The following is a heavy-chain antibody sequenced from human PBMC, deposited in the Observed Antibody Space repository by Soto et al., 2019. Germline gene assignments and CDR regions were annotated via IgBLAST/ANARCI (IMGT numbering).Heavy chain of an antibody. V-gene: IGHV5-10-1*01. J-gene: IGHJ4*02. Sequence: GESLTTSCKGSGYSFAGYWITWVLQKPGKGLEWMGRIDPSDSQTYYSPSFRGHVTISVTKSITTVFLQWSSLRASDTAMYYCARQIYDSDTGPNFKYYFDSWGQGTTVTGSS. CDR1: GYSFAGYW. D-gene: IGHD3-22*01. CDR2: IDPSDSQT. CDR3: ARQIYDSDTGPNFKYYFDS.